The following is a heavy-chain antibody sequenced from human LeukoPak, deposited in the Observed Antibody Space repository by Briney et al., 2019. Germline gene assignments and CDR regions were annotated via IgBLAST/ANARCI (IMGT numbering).Heavy chain of an antibody. J-gene: IGHJ4*02. CDR3: AREVVVVVAAKRTVKHIDY. D-gene: IGHD2-15*01. CDR2: ISSSSSYI. CDR1: GFTVSSNY. Sequence: PGGSLRLSCAASGFTVSSNYMSWVRQAPGKGLEWVSSISSSSSYIYYADSVKGRFTISRDNAKNSLYLQMNSLRAEDTAVYYCAREVVVVVAAKRTVKHIDYWGQGTLVTVSS. V-gene: IGHV3-21*01.